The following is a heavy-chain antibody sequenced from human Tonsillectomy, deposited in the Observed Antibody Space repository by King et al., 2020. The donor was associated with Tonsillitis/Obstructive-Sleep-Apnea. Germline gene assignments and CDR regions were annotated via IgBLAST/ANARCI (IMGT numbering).Heavy chain of an antibody. Sequence: VQLVESGGGVVRPVGSLRLSCEASGFTFDDYGMRWVRQAPGKGLEGVSGIIGNGGSTGYAASVKVRFTISSDNAKNSLYLQMNSLRAEDTALYYCARARSSGWGDDAFDIWGQGTMVTVSS. J-gene: IGHJ3*02. V-gene: IGHV3-20*04. CDR2: IIGNGGST. CDR3: ARARSSGWGDDAFDI. CDR1: GFTFDDYG. D-gene: IGHD6-19*01.